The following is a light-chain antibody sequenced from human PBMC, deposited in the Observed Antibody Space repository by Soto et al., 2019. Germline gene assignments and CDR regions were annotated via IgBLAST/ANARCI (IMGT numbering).Light chain of an antibody. Sequence: AIQMTQSPSSLSASVGDRVTITCRASQGIRNNLGWYQQKPGKAPKLLIYDASSLESGVPSRFSGSGSGTEFTLTISSLQPDDFATYYCQQYNSYWRTFGQGTKVDNK. CDR1: QGIRNN. CDR2: DAS. V-gene: IGKV1-13*02. J-gene: IGKJ1*01. CDR3: QQYNSYWRT.